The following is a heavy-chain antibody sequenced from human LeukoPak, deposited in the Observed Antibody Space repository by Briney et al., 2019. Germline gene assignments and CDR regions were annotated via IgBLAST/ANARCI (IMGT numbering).Heavy chain of an antibody. CDR2: ISGSGGST. Sequence: GGSLRLSCAASGFTFSSYAMSWVRQAPGKGLEWVSAISGSGGSTYYADSVKGRFTISRDNSKNTLYLQMNSLRAEDTAVYYCARQGYCSSTSCHDAFDIWGQGTMVTVSS. D-gene: IGHD2-2*01. V-gene: IGHV3-23*01. CDR1: GFTFSSYA. CDR3: ARQGYCSSTSCHDAFDI. J-gene: IGHJ3*02.